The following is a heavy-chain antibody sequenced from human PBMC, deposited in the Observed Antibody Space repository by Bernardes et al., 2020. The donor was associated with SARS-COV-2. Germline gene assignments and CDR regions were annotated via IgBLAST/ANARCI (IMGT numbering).Heavy chain of an antibody. CDR3: TRDFNEGYYYYGMDV. CDR2: TYYRSKWYD. Sequence: SQTLPLTCAISGDSVSRNNAAWNWIRQSPSRGLEWLGRTYYRSKWYDDYALSVKSRITIKPDTSKNQVSLQLNSVTPKDTAVYYCTRDFNEGYYYYGMDVWGQGTTVTVSS. J-gene: IGHJ6*02. V-gene: IGHV6-1*01. CDR1: GDSVSRNNAA.